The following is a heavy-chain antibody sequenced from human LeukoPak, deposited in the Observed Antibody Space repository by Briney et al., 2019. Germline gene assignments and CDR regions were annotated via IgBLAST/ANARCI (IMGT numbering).Heavy chain of an antibody. D-gene: IGHD3-16*01. V-gene: IGHV2-70*11. CDR1: GFSLSTSGMC. Sequence: ESGPALVNPTQTLTLTCTFSGFSLSTSGMCVSWIRQPPGKALEWLARIDWDGDKYYSTSLKTSLTISKDTSKNQVVLSVTNVDPVDTATYYCARTKILGGVSSEYYMDAWGKGTMVTVSS. J-gene: IGHJ6*03. CDR3: ARTKILGGVSSEYYMDA. CDR2: IDWDGDK.